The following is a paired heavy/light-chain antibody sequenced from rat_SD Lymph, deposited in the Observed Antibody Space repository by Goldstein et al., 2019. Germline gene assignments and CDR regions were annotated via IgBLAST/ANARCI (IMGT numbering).Heavy chain of an antibody. J-gene: IGHJ2*01. CDR1: GFTFSNYG. CDR2: ISSGSSYI. D-gene: IGHD1-1*01. Sequence: EVQLVESGGGLVQPGRSLKLSCVASGFTFSNYGMNWIRQAPGKGLEWVAYISSGSSYIYYAETVKGRFTISRDNAKNTLYLQMTSLRSEDTALYYCARLQSYYFDYWGQGVMVTVSS. V-gene: IGHV5-34*01. CDR3: ARLQSYYFDY.
Light chain of an antibody. CDR2: YTN. CDR3: QQYNSWPLT. CDR1: QNIYKY. V-gene: IGKV22S7*01. Sequence: DIQMTQSPSLLSASVGDRVTLSCKASQNIYKYLNWYQQKLGEAPKLLIYYTNSLQTGIPSRFSGSGSGTDYTLTISSLQPEDVATYFCQQYNSWPLTFGSGTKLEIK. J-gene: IGKJ5*01.